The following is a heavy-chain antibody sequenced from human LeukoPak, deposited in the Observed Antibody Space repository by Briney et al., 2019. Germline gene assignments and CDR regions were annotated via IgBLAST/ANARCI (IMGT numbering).Heavy chain of an antibody. Sequence: GGSLRLSCAASGFTFSDYYMSWIRQAPGKGLEWVSYISSSGSTIYYADSVKGRITISRDNAKNSLYLQMNSLRAEDTAVYYCASSYYYDSSGQEGAFDIWGQGTMVTVSS. J-gene: IGHJ3*02. CDR3: ASSYYYDSSGQEGAFDI. CDR2: ISSSGSTI. V-gene: IGHV3-11*04. CDR1: GFTFSDYY. D-gene: IGHD3-22*01.